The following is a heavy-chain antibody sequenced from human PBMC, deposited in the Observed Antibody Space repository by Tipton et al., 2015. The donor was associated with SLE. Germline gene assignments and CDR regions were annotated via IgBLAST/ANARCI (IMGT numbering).Heavy chain of an antibody. Sequence: TLSLTCTVSGGSISSHYWSWIRQPPGKGLEWIGYIYYSGSTNYNPSLKSRVTISVDTSKNQFSLKLSSVTAADTAVYYCARGRGVVPAAMDYWGQGTLVTVSS. CDR1: GGSISSHY. D-gene: IGHD2-2*01. V-gene: IGHV4-59*11. CDR3: ARGRGVVPAAMDY. J-gene: IGHJ4*02. CDR2: IYYSGST.